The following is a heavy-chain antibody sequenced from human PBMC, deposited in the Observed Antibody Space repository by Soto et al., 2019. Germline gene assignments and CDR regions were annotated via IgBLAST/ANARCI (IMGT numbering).Heavy chain of an antibody. CDR1: GFTVSSNY. J-gene: IGHJ3*02. CDR2: IYSGGST. V-gene: IGHV3-53*01. CDR3: ASSTRSPTAFDI. Sequence: GGSLRLSCAASGFTVSSNYMSWVRQAPGKGLEWVSVIYSGGSTYYADSVKGRFTISRDNSKNTLYLQMNSLRAEDTAVYYCASSTRSPTAFDIWGQGTMVTVSS.